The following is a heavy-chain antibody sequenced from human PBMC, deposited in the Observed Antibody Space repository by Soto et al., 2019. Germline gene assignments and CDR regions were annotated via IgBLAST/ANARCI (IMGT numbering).Heavy chain of an antibody. V-gene: IGHV4-34*01. CDR3: ATQGLGELLYRFDY. CDR2: INHSGST. J-gene: IGHJ4*02. CDR1: GGSFSGYY. Sequence: SETLSLTCAVYGGSFSGYYWSWIRQPPGKGLEWIGEINHSGSTNYNPSLKSRVTISVDTSKNQFSLKLSSVTAADTAVYYSATQGLGELLYRFDYWGQGTLVTVSS. D-gene: IGHD3-10*01.